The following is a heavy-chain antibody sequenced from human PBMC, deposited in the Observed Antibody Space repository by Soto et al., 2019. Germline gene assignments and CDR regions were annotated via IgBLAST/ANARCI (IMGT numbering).Heavy chain of an antibody. V-gene: IGHV5-10-1*01. Sequence: GESLKISCKGSGYNFTSYWISWVRQMPGKGLEWMGRIDPSDSYTNYSPSFQGHVTISADKSISTAYLQWSSLKASDTAMYYCARSNWGLGYYYGMDVWGQGTTVTVSS. CDR3: ARSNWGLGYYYGMDV. D-gene: IGHD2-21*01. CDR2: IDPSDSYT. J-gene: IGHJ6*02. CDR1: GYNFTSYW.